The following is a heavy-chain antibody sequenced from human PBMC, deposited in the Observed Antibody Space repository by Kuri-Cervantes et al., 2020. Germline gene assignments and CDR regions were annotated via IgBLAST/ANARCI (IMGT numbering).Heavy chain of an antibody. D-gene: IGHD3-22*01. J-gene: IGHJ6*04. CDR3: AGSHPHYYDSSGYYSQSMDV. CDR1: GYTFTSYG. Sequence: ASVKVSCKASGYTFTSYGISWVRQAPGQGLEWMGWISAYNGNTNYAQKLQGRVTMTTDTSTSTAYMELRSLRSDDTAVYYCAGSHPHYYDSSGYYSQSMDVWGKGTTVTDSS. CDR2: ISAYNGNT. V-gene: IGHV1-18*01.